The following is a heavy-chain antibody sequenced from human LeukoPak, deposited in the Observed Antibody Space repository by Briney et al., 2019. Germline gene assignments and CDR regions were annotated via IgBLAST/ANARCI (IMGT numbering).Heavy chain of an antibody. CDR1: GYIFTDYQ. J-gene: IGHJ4*02. D-gene: IGHD2-2*01. V-gene: IGHV1-2*02. Sequence: ASVKVSCTTSGYIFTDYQIHWVRQAPGQGLEWMGWINPRSGVTYSAQKFQGRLTMTRDTSVTTVYMELSTLTSDDTAVFYCARESDTSTAYGIGYWGQGTLVTVSS. CDR3: ARESDTSTAYGIGY. CDR2: INPRSGVT.